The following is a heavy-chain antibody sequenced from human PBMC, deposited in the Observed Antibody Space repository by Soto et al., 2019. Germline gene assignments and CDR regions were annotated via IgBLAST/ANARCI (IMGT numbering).Heavy chain of an antibody. CDR3: VRLIGNSWLDS. Sequence: TSETLSLTCTVSGGSISSYYWSWIRQPPGKGLEWIGYIYYSGSTNYNPSLKSRVTISVDTSNNQFSLQLNSVTPDDTAVYYCVRLIGNSWLDSWGQGTLVTVSS. CDR2: IYYSGST. V-gene: IGHV4-59*08. CDR1: GGSISSYY. J-gene: IGHJ5*01.